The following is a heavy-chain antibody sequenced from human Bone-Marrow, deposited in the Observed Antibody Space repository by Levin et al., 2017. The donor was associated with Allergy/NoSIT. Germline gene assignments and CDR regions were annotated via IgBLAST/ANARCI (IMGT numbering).Heavy chain of an antibody. CDR1: GFTFSSYA. CDR3: ASAPGIDY. Sequence: GESLKISCAASGFTFSSYAMSWVRQAPGKGLEWVSAISGSGGSTYYADSVKGRFTISRDNSKNTLYLQMNSLRAEDTAVYYCASAPGIDYWGQGTLVTVSS. CDR2: ISGSGGST. V-gene: IGHV3-23*01. J-gene: IGHJ4*02.